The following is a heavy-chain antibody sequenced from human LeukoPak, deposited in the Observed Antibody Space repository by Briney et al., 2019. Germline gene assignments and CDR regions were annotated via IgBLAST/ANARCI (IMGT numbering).Heavy chain of an antibody. D-gene: IGHD3-10*01. CDR2: ISSDGTTE. Sequence: GGSLRLSCAGSGFTFASYAVHWVRQAPGKRLEWVAFISSDGTTEHYRDSVKGRFTLSRDNSKNTVSLQMNSLGTEDTAVYYCARGRDSGSFIIDYWGQGTLVTVSS. CDR1: GFTFASYA. CDR3: ARGRDSGSFIIDY. J-gene: IGHJ4*02. V-gene: IGHV3-30-3*01.